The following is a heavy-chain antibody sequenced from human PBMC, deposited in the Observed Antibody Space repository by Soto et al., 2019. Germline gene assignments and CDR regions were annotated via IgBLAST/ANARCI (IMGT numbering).Heavy chain of an antibody. J-gene: IGHJ5*02. V-gene: IGHV1-69*12. Sequence: QVQLVQSGAEVKKPGSSVKVSCKASGGTFSSYAISWVRQAPGQGLEWMGGIIPIFGTANYAQKFQGRVTITADESTSTAYMELSSLRSEDTAGYYCARGGDVVVVVAATGWFDPWGQGTLVTVSS. CDR3: ARGGDVVVVVAATGWFDP. D-gene: IGHD2-15*01. CDR2: IIPIFGTA. CDR1: GGTFSSYA.